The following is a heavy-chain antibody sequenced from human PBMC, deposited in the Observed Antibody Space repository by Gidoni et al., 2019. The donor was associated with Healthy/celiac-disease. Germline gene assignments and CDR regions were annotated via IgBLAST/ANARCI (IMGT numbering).Heavy chain of an antibody. CDR1: GFTFSSYS. J-gene: IGHJ4*02. CDR3: ARERHSVSGSPFDY. V-gene: IGHV3-21*01. CDR2: ISSSSSYI. D-gene: IGHD1-26*01. Sequence: EVQLVESGGGLVKPGGSLRLSCAASGFTFSSYSMNWVRPAPGKGLEWVSSISSSSSYIYYADSVKGRFTISRDNAKNSLYLQMNSLRAEDTAVYYCARERHSVSGSPFDYWGQGTLVTVSS.